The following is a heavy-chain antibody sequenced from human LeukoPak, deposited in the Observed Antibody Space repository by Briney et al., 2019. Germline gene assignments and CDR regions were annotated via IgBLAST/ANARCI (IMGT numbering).Heavy chain of an antibody. V-gene: IGHV1-69*13. CDR3: ARVFIAKARVGAFDI. CDR1: GGTFSSYA. D-gene: IGHD6-13*01. Sequence: SVKVSCKASGGTFSSYAISWVRRAPGQGLEWMGGIIPIFGTANYAQKFQGRVTITADESTSTAYMELSSLRSEDTAVYYCARVFIAKARVGAFDIWGQGTMVTVSS. CDR2: IIPIFGTA. J-gene: IGHJ3*02.